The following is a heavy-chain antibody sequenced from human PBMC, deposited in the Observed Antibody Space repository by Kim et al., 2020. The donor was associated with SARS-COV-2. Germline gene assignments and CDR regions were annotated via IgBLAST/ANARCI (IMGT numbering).Heavy chain of an antibody. CDR1: GGSISSDGYY. Sequence: SETLSLTCTVSGGSISSDGYYWSWIRQHPGKGLEWIGYIYYSGSTYYNPSLKSRITISVDTSKNQFSLKLNSVTAADTAVYYCARGIAGRGSFDSWGQG. D-gene: IGHD6-13*01. CDR2: IYYSGST. J-gene: IGHJ5*02. V-gene: IGHV4-31*03. CDR3: ARGIAGRGSFDS.